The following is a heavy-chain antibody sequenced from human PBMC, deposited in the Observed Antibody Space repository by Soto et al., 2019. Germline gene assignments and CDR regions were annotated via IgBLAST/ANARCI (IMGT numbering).Heavy chain of an antibody. D-gene: IGHD5-12*01. Sequence: GGSLRLSCAASGFTFSSSWMTWVRQAPGKGLAWVANIKEDGSEKYYVDSVKGRFTVSRDNTNESLYLQMNSLRAEDTAVYYCARDPAPVGYRGLDVWGQGTTVTVSS. CDR3: ARDPAPVGYRGLDV. J-gene: IGHJ6*02. V-gene: IGHV3-7*01. CDR1: GFTFSSSW. CDR2: IKEDGSEK.